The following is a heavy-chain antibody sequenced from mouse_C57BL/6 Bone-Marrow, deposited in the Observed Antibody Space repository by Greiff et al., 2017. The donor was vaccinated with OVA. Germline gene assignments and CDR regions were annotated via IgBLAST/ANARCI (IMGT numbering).Heavy chain of an antibody. CDR2: INPINGGT. V-gene: IGHV1-22*01. CDR1: GYTFTDYN. CDR3: ASYYGSSYFDY. J-gene: IGHJ2*01. D-gene: IGHD1-1*01. Sequence: EVQLKESGPELVKPGASVKMSCKASGYTFTDYNMHWVKQSHGKSLEWIGYINPINGGTSYNQKLKGKATLTVNKSSSTAYMELRSLTSEDSAVYYCASYYGSSYFDYWGQGTTLTVSS.